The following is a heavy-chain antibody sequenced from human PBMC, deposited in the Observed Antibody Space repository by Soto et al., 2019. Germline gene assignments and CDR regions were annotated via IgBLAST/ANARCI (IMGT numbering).Heavy chain of an antibody. V-gene: IGHV3-21*01. CDR1: GFTFSSYS. D-gene: IGHD1-26*01. CDR2: ISSSSRYI. J-gene: IGHJ4*02. CDR3: AREELGGRQAQALDY. Sequence: EVQLLESGGGLVKPGGSLRLSWAASGFTFSSYSINLVRQAPGNRLEWVSSISSSSRYIYYADSVKGRFTISRDNAKNSLYLQRNSLRAEDTVVYSCAREELGGRQAQALDYWGQLTLVTVCS.